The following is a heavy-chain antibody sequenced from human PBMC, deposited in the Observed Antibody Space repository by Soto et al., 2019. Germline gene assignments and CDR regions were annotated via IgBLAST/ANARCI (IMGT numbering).Heavy chain of an antibody. CDR3: ATPVVRFLEWTTDY. Sequence: GGSLRLSCAASGFTSSSYSMNWVRQAPGKGLEWISYITNGGTTIYYADSVKGRFTISRDSAKNSLYLHMNSLRDDDTAVYYCATPVVRFLEWTTDYWGQGTLVTVSS. V-gene: IGHV3-48*02. D-gene: IGHD3-3*01. CDR1: GFTSSSYS. CDR2: ITNGGTTI. J-gene: IGHJ4*02.